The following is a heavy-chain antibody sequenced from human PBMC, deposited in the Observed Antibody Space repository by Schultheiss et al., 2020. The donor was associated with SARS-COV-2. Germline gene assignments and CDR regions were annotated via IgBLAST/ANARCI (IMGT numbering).Heavy chain of an antibody. V-gene: IGHV4-30-2*02. CDR2: IYHSGST. CDR3: ASLDAGSVDY. CDR1: GGSISSGGYS. Sequence: SETLSLTCAVSGGSISSGGYSWSWIRQPPGKGLEWIGYIYHSGSTYYNPSLKSRVTISVDTSKNQFSLKLSSVTAADTAVYYCASLDAGSVDYWGQGTLVTVSS. J-gene: IGHJ4*02. D-gene: IGHD2-2*01.